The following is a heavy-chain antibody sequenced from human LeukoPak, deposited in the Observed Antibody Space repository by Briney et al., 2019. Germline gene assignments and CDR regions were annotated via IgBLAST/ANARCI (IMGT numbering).Heavy chain of an antibody. CDR1: GYSFTSYR. Sequence: GESLKISCKGSGYSFTSYRIGWVRQMPGKGLEWMGIIYPGDSDTRYSPSFQGQVTISADKSISTAYLQWSSLKASDTAMYYCARQRWGYGDSDDAFDIWGQGTMVTVSS. D-gene: IGHD4-17*01. CDR2: IYPGDSDT. CDR3: ARQRWGYGDSDDAFDI. V-gene: IGHV5-51*01. J-gene: IGHJ3*02.